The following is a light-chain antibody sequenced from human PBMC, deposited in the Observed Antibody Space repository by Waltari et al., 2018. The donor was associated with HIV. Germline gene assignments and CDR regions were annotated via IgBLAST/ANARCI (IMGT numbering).Light chain of an antibody. J-gene: IGLJ3*02. CDR1: NLGNKY. V-gene: IGLV3-1*01. CDR3: QTWDSGTIV. CDR2: QDT. Sequence: SYALAQPPSVSVSSGQTASISCSGNNLGNKYVSWYQQRSGQSPLLVLYQDTKRPSGVPERFSGSNSGNTATLTINETQPLDEAEYSCQTWDSGTIVFGGGTKLSVL.